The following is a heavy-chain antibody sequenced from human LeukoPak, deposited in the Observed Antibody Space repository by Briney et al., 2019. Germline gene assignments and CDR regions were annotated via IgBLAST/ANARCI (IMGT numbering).Heavy chain of an antibody. D-gene: IGHD5-18*01. Sequence: GGSLEISLKGSGYSFTSYWIGWGRPRPGKGVGGMGIIYPGDSDTRYSPSFQGQVTISADKSISTAYLQWSSLKPSDTAMYYCARQEVGYSYGRYNYFDYWGQGTLVTVSS. J-gene: IGHJ4*02. CDR2: IYPGDSDT. V-gene: IGHV5-51*01. CDR3: ARQEVGYSYGRYNYFDY. CDR1: GYSFTSYW.